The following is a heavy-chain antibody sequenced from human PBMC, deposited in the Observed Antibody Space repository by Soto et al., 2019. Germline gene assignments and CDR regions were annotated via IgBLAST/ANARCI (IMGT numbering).Heavy chain of an antibody. V-gene: IGHV3-21*01. J-gene: IGHJ5*02. CDR3: ERPLFSPFGETYRSSPFDL. CDR2: ITSGSRFI. D-gene: IGHD3-16*01. Sequence: GSLRLPGVPSGSSLHSYSMNWLRQAPGKGLEWVSFITSGSRFIYYADSVKGRFTISRDNAKNSLFLQMNSLRVDDTALYYCERPLFSPFGETYRSSPFDLWGQGTQVTVYS. CDR1: GSSLHSYS.